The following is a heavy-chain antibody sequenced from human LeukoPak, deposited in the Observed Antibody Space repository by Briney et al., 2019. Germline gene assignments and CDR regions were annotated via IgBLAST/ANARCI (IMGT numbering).Heavy chain of an antibody. J-gene: IGHJ4*02. CDR1: GGSISSSSYY. D-gene: IGHD3-22*01. CDR2: IYYGGST. CDR3: ARNSRYDSSGGGYFDFDY. V-gene: IGHV4-39*01. Sequence: SETLSLTCTVSGGSISSSSYYWGWIRQPPGKGLEWVGGIYYGGSTYYNPSLKSRVTISVDTSKNQFSLKLSSVTAADTAVYYCARNSRYDSSGGGYFDFDYWGQGTLVTVSS.